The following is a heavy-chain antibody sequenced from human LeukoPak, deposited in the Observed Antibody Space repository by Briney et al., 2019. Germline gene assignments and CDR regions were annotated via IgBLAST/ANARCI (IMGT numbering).Heavy chain of an antibody. Sequence: PSETLSLTCTVSGGSISSYYWSWVRQAPGKGLEWVSAISGSGGSTYYADSVKGRFTISRDNSKNTLYLQMNSLRAEDTAVYYCAKDLGNLQNYWGQGTLVTVSS. J-gene: IGHJ4*02. V-gene: IGHV3-23*01. CDR3: AKDLGNLQNY. CDR1: GGSISSYY. D-gene: IGHD4-23*01. CDR2: ISGSGGST.